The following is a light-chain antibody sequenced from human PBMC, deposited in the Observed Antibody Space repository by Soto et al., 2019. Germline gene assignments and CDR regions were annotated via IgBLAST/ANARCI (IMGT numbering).Light chain of an antibody. CDR1: QSVSSNY. CDR2: GAS. Sequence: EIVLTQSPGTLSLSPGERATLSCRASQSVSSNYLAWYQQKPGQAPRLLIYGASSRATGIPDRFSGSGSGTDFTLTTSRLEPEDFAVYYCQQYGSSPRITFGQGTRLEIK. CDR3: QQYGSSPRIT. J-gene: IGKJ5*01. V-gene: IGKV3-20*01.